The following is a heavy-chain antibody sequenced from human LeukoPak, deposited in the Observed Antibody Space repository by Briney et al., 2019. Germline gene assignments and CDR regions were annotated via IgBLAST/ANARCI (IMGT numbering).Heavy chain of an antibody. V-gene: IGHV3-48*02. CDR2: ISSSSTI. J-gene: IGHJ6*02. D-gene: IGHD4/OR15-4a*01. Sequence: GGSLRLSCAASGFTFSSYSMNWVRQAPGKGLEWVSYISSSSTIYYADSVKGRFTISRDNAKNSLYLQMNSLRDEDTAVYYCARVEGLSYYYYYYGMDVWGQGTTVTVSS. CDR3: ARVEGLSYYYYYYGMDV. CDR1: GFTFSSYS.